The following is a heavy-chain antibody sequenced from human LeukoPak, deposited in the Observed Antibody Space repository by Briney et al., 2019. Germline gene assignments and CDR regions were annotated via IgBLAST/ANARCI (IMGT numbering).Heavy chain of an antibody. D-gene: IGHD4-11*01. CDR3: ARGVTVTTWEVDP. Sequence: LRLSCAASGFTFDDYAMHWIRQPPGKGLEWIGYIYHSGSTYYNPSLKSRVTISVDRSKNQFSLKLSSVTAADTAVYYCARGVTVTTWEVDPWGQGTLVTVSS. CDR1: GFTFDDYA. V-gene: IGHV4-30-2*01. CDR2: IYHSGST. J-gene: IGHJ5*02.